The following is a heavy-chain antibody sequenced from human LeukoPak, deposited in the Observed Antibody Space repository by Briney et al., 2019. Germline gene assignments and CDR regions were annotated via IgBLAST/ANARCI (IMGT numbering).Heavy chain of an antibody. CDR3: AREVQEYYFDY. V-gene: IGHV3-30*04. CDR2: ISYGGSNK. CDR1: GFTFSSYA. J-gene: IGHJ4*02. D-gene: IGHD1-1*01. Sequence: GGSLRLSCAASGFTFSSYAMHWVRQAPGKGLEWVAVISYGGSNKYYADSVKGRFTISRDNSKNTLYLQMNSLRAEDTAVYYCAREVQEYYFDYWGQGTLVTVSS.